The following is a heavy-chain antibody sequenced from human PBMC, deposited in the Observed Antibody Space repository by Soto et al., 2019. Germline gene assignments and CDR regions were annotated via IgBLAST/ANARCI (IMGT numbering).Heavy chain of an antibody. Sequence: TGESLKISCKASGYSSSTSWINWVRQMPGKGLEWMGRIDPSDSYTNYSPSFQGHISISADKSITAAYLQWSSLKASDTAIYYCATSGCCSGRSCYRLDYWGEGTLVTVSS. CDR3: ATSGCCSGRSCYRLDY. D-gene: IGHD2-15*01. V-gene: IGHV5-10-1*01. CDR1: GYSSSTSW. J-gene: IGHJ4*02. CDR2: IDPSDSYT.